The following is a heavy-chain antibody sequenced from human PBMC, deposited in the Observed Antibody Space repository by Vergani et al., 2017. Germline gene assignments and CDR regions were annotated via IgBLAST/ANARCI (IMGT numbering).Heavy chain of an antibody. CDR3: ARRRNIVAVRAYYYGMDV. V-gene: IGHV4-38-2*02. Sequence: QVQLQESGPGLVKPSETLSLTCTVSGYSISSGYYWGWIRQPPGKGLEWIGSIYHSGSTYYNPSLKSRVTISVDTSKNQFSLKLSSVTAADTAVYYCARRRNIVAVRAYYYGMDVWGQ. D-gene: IGHD5-12*01. CDR2: IYHSGST. J-gene: IGHJ6*02. CDR1: GYSISSGYY.